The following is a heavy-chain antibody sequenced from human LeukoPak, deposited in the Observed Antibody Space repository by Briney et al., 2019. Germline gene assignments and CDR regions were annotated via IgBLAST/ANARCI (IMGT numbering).Heavy chain of an antibody. CDR3: EREGKGWENPLDY. CDR1: GFTFSSYA. Sequence: GRSLRLSCAASGFTFSSYAMHWVRQAPGKGLEWVAVISYDGSNKYYADSVKGRFTISRDNPKNTLYLQMNSLRAEDTAVSYCEREGKGWENPLDYWGQGTLVTVSS. J-gene: IGHJ4*02. CDR2: ISYDGSNK. V-gene: IGHV3-30-3*01. D-gene: IGHD6-19*01.